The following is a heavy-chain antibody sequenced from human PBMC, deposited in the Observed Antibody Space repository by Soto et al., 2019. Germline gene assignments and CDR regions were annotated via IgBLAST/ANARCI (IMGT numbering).Heavy chain of an antibody. J-gene: IGHJ4*02. CDR1: GYNFNIYW. V-gene: IGHV5-51*01. D-gene: IGHD5-18*01. Sequence: GESLKISCMGSGYNFNIYWIGWVRQMPGKGLEWMGIIYPGDFDTRYSQSFQGHLTMSVDKSINTAYLQWSSLETSDTAMYYCARLIGYSSGHQEFFDYWGQGTPVTVSS. CDR3: ARLIGYSSGHQEFFDY. CDR2: IYPGDFDT.